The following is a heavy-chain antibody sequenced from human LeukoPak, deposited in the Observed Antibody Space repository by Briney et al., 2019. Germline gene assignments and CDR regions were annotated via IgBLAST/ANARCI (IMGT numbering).Heavy chain of an antibody. CDR2: LTGSGQTT. CDR3: VRLGFCSGVDCYWDPSYNL. CDR1: GLTFSSAW. Sequence: GGSLRLSCAASGLTFSSAWMTWVRQVPGKGLEWVASLTGSGQTTQYADFARGRFTISRDNSKNTLYLHMHSLNAEHTAVYYCVRLGFCSGVDCYWDPSYNLWGQGTLVTVSS. D-gene: IGHD2-21*02. J-gene: IGHJ1*01. V-gene: IGHV3-53*01.